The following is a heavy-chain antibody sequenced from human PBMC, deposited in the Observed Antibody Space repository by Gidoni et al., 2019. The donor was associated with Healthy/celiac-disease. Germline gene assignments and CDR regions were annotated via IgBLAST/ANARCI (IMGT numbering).Heavy chain of an antibody. J-gene: IGHJ3*02. D-gene: IGHD3-22*01. CDR1: GFTFSSYG. Sequence: QVQLVESGGGAGQPGRSLRLSCAASGFTFSSYGMHWFRPAPGKGLEWVAVIWYDGSNKYYADSVKGRFTISRDNSKNTLYLQMNSLRAEDTAVYYCARDYDSSGYYSGDAFDIWGQGTMVTVSS. V-gene: IGHV3-33*01. CDR2: IWYDGSNK. CDR3: ARDYDSSGYYSGDAFDI.